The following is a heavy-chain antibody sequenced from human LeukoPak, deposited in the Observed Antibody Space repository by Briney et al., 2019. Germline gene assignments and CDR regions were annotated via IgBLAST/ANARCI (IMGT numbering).Heavy chain of an antibody. D-gene: IGHD6-13*01. Sequence: GGSLRLSCAASGFTFSSYGMSWVRQAPGKGLEWVSAISGSGGSTYYADSVKGRFTISRDNSKNSLYLQMNSLRAEDTAVYYCARDAYSSSPRTYYYYMDVWGKGTTVTVSS. CDR1: GFTFSSYG. V-gene: IGHV3-23*01. CDR3: ARDAYSSSPRTYYYYMDV. CDR2: ISGSGGST. J-gene: IGHJ6*03.